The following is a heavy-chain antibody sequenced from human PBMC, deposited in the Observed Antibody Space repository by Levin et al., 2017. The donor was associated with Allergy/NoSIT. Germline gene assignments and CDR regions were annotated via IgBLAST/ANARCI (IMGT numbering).Heavy chain of an antibody. V-gene: IGHV5-51*01. CDR2: ISPADSDA. J-gene: IGHJ3*02. D-gene: IGHD3-10*01. CDR3: ARQRVWFGDLLQHDAFDI. Sequence: GESLKISCKGSGYSFTTYWIGWVRQMPGKGLEWMGIISPADSDARYSPSFQGQVTISVDRSISTAYLQWSSLKASDTAMYYCARQRVWFGDLLQHDAFDIWGQGTLVTVSS. CDR1: GYSFTTYW.